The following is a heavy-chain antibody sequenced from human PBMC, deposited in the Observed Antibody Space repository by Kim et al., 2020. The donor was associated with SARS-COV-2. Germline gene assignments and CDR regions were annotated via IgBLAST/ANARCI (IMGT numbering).Heavy chain of an antibody. CDR1: GGSITNSNYY. Sequence: SETLSLTCTVSGGSITNSNYYWGWIRQPPGKGLEWIGSVYYSGITYYNPSLKSRVTISVDTSKNQFSLKLSSVTAADTAVYYCARLYDSNGYYYPSFDYWGQGTLVTVSS. V-gene: IGHV4-39*01. CDR2: VYYSGIT. CDR3: ARLYDSNGYYYPSFDY. J-gene: IGHJ4*02. D-gene: IGHD3-22*01.